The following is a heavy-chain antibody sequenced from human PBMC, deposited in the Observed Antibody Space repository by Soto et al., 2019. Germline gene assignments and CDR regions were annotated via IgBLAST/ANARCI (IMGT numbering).Heavy chain of an antibody. CDR2: FDPEDGET. CDR1: GGTFSTYA. V-gene: IGHV1-24*01. D-gene: IGHD6-13*01. Sequence: ASVKVSCKTSGGTFSTYAIYWVRQAPGKGLEWMGGFDPEDGETNYAQKFQGRVTMTEDTSTDTAYMELSSLRSEDTAVYYCATVTYSSSWYLGFDPWGQGTLVTVSS. CDR3: ATVTYSSSWYLGFDP. J-gene: IGHJ5*02.